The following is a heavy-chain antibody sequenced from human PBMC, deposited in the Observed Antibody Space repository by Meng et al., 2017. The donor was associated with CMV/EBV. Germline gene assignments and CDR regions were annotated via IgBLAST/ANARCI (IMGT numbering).Heavy chain of an antibody. Sequence: QVQRVESAPVMVTSLPTLSLTCTVSGGSLSSGDYYWSWIRQPPGKGLEWIGYIYYSGSTYYNPSLKSRVTISVDTSKNQFSLKLSSVTAADTAVYYCARVTSRVAGAFDYWGQGTLVTVSS. CDR2: IYYSGST. D-gene: IGHD1-14*01. J-gene: IGHJ4*02. CDR1: GGSLSSGDYY. CDR3: ARVTSRVAGAFDY. V-gene: IGHV4-30-4*08.